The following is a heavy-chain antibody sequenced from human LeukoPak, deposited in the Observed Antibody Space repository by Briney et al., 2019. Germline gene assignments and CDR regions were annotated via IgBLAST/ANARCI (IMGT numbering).Heavy chain of an antibody. Sequence: SETLSLACTVSGGSLSSSTYYWGWVRQPPGKGLEWLGSLYASGSTYYNPSLKSRVTISVDTSKNQFSLKLSSVTAADPAVYYCARSGSGYLRYYFDYGGQGTLVTVSS. D-gene: IGHD5-12*01. V-gene: IGHV4-39*07. CDR1: GGSLSSSTYY. CDR3: ARSGSGYLRYYFDY. J-gene: IGHJ4*02. CDR2: LYASGST.